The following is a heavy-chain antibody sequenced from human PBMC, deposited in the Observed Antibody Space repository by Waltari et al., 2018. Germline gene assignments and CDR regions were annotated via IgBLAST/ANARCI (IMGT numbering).Heavy chain of an antibody. V-gene: IGHV1-18*01. J-gene: IGHJ6*02. CDR2: IGADSGNT. CDR3: AAISGWSRGNYAMDV. Sequence: LQLVQSGGEVKKPGASVKVSCTASGYKFTTYGISWVRQAPGQGLEWMGWIGADSGNTDYAQKFQGRVTMTTDTSTGTVYVDLRSLRSDDTAVYYCAAISGWSRGNYAMDVWGQGTTVTVSS. D-gene: IGHD3-16*01. CDR1: GYKFTTYG.